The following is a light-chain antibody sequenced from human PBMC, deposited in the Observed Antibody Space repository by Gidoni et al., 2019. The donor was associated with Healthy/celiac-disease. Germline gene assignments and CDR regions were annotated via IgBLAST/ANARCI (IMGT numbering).Light chain of an antibody. Sequence: SSELTQPPSVSVSPGQTASITCSGEKLGDKYACWYQQKPGQSPVLVIYQDSNRPSGIPERFSGSNSGNTATLTISGTQAMDEADYYCQTWDSSTNVVFGGGTKLTVL. CDR1: KLGDKY. CDR3: QTWDSSTNVV. V-gene: IGLV3-1*01. J-gene: IGLJ2*01. CDR2: QDS.